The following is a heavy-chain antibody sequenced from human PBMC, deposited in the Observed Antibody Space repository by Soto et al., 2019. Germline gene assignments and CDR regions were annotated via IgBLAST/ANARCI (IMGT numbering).Heavy chain of an antibody. CDR1: GGTFSSYA. D-gene: IGHD2-8*02. CDR2: IIPIFGTA. V-gene: IGHV1-69*14. J-gene: IGHJ4*02. Sequence: QVQLVQSGAEVKKPGSSVKVSCKASGGTFSSYAISWVRQAPGQGLEWMGGIIPIFGTANYAQKFQGRVTLTAVTSPSTAYMELSSLRSEDTAVYYCARYWYDLGSQYHFDYWGQGTLVTVSS. CDR3: ARYWYDLGSQYHFDY.